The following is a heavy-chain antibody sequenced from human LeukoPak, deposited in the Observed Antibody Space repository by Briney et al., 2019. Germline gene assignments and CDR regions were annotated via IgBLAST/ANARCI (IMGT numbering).Heavy chain of an antibody. Sequence: ASVKISCKASGYTFTDHYIHWVQQAPGKGPEWMGRVDPEDGETIYGEKFRGRITIAADTSTDTAYIELTSVRADDTAVYYCLIDRIDRAFDVWGQGTSVTISS. CDR2: VDPEDGET. J-gene: IGHJ6*02. V-gene: IGHV1-69-2*01. CDR1: GYTFTDHY. CDR3: LIDRIDRAFDV.